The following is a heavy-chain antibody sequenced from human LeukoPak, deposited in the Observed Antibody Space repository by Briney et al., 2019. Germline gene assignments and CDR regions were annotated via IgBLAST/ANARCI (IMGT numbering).Heavy chain of an antibody. CDR2: IYYSGST. J-gene: IGHJ5*02. V-gene: IGHV4-39*07. CDR1: GGSISSSSYY. CDR3: ARDSMDWFDP. Sequence: SETLSLTCTVSGGSISSSSYYWGWIRQPPGKGLEWIGSIYYSGSTYYNPSLMSRLPISVDTSKNQFSLKLSYVTAADTAVYYCARDSMDWFDPWGQGTLVTVSS. D-gene: IGHD2-2*01.